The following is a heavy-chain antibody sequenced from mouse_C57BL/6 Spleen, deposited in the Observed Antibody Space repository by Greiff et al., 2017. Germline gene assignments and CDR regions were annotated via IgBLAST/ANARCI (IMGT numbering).Heavy chain of an antibody. Sequence: VQVVESGAELMKPGASVKLSCKATGYTFTGYWIEWVKQRPGHGLEWIGEILPGSGSTNSNEKFKGKATFTADTSSNTAYMQLSSLTTEDSAIYCCERRGTGTPFAYWGQGTLVTVSA. V-gene: IGHV1-9*01. D-gene: IGHD4-1*01. J-gene: IGHJ3*01. CDR1: GYTFTGYW. CDR3: ERRGTGTPFAY. CDR2: ILPGSGST.